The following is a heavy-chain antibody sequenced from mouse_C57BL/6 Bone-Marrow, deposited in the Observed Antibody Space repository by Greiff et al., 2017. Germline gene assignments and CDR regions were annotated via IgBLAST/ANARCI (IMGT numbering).Heavy chain of an antibody. Sequence: QVQLKQSGPELVKPGASVKISCKASGYAFSSSWMNWVKQRPGKGLEWIGRMYPGDGDTNYNGKFKGKATLTADKSSSTAYMQLSSLTSEDSAVYCCARYPRQLRLPWLAYWGQGTLVTVSA. D-gene: IGHD3-2*02. V-gene: IGHV1-82*01. J-gene: IGHJ3*01. CDR2: MYPGDGDT. CDR3: ARYPRQLRLPWLAY. CDR1: GYAFSSSW.